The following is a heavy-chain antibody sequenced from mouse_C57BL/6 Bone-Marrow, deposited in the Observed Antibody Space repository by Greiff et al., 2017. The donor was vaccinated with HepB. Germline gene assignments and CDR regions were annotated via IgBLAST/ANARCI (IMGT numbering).Heavy chain of an antibody. CDR1: GFTFSSYG. V-gene: IGHV5-6*02. Sequence: DVKLQESGGDLVKPGGSLKLSCAASGFTFSSYGMSWVRQTPDKRLEWVATISSGGSYTYYPDSVKGRFTISRDNAKNTLYLQMSSLKSEDTAMYYCARHDWEDYWGQGTTLTVSS. J-gene: IGHJ2*01. D-gene: IGHD4-1*01. CDR3: ARHDWEDY. CDR2: ISSGGSYT.